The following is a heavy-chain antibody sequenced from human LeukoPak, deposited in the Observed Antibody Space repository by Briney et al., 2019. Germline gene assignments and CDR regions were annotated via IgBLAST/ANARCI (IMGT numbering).Heavy chain of an antibody. CDR2: TNPNSGGT. CDR1: GYTFTGYY. CDR3: ARADGYYDILTGYYLVAEYFQH. V-gene: IGHV1-2*02. Sequence: ASVKVSCKASGYTFTGYYMHWVRQAPGQGLEWMGWTNPNSGGTNYAQKFRGRVTMTRGTSISTAYMELSRLRSDDTAVYYCARADGYYDILTGYYLVAEYFQHWGQGTLVTVSS. D-gene: IGHD3-9*01. J-gene: IGHJ1*01.